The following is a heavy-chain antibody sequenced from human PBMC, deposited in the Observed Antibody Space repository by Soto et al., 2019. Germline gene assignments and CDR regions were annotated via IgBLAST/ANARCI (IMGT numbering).Heavy chain of an antibody. Sequence: GASVKVSCKASGYTFTSYGISWVRQAPGQGLEWMGWISAYNGNTNYAQKLQGRVTMTTDTSTSTAYMELRSLGSDDTAVYYCARDNVVVVVAATSAFDIWGQGTMVTVSS. J-gene: IGHJ3*02. CDR2: ISAYNGNT. CDR3: ARDNVVVVVAATSAFDI. CDR1: GYTFTSYG. V-gene: IGHV1-18*01. D-gene: IGHD2-15*01.